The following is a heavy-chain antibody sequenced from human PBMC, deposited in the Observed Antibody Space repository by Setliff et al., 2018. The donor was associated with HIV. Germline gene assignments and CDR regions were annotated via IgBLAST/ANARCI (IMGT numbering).Heavy chain of an antibody. J-gene: IGHJ4*02. CDR3: ARGMVRGLRWDS. V-gene: IGHV4-34*01. CDR2: IIQSGST. CDR1: GGSFSGYY. Sequence: SETLSLTCAVYGGSFSGYYWSWIRQSPGKGLEWIGEIIQSGSTNYNPSLKSRVTISVDTSKNQLSLKLSSVTAADTAVYYCARGMVRGLRWDSWGQGTLVTVS. D-gene: IGHD3-10*01.